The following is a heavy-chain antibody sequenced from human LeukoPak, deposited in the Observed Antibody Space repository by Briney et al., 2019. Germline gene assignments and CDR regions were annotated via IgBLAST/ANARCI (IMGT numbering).Heavy chain of an antibody. CDR1: GFSFSDTW. J-gene: IGHJ4*02. Sequence: GGSLRLSYAASGFSFSDTWMSWVRQIPGKGLEWVGRIESKTDGGTTDYAAPVKGRFTISKDGSTNTLYLQMNSLKSEDTAVYYCTTYGSGRKFDYWGQGILVTVSS. CDR2: IESKTDGGTT. CDR3: TTYGSGRKFDY. D-gene: IGHD3-10*01. V-gene: IGHV3-15*04.